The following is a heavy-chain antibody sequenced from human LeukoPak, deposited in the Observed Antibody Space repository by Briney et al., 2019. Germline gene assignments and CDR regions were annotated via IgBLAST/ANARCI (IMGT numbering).Heavy chain of an antibody. CDR2: IYYSGST. CDR3: ARAPTRDSSARYNFDY. CDR1: GGSISSYY. D-gene: IGHD3-22*01. Sequence: PSETLSLTCTVSGGSISSYYWSWIRQPPGKGLEWIGYIYYSGSTNYNPSLKSRVTISVDTSKNQFSLKLSSVTAADTAVYYCARAPTRDSSARYNFDYWGQGTLVTVSS. V-gene: IGHV4-59*01. J-gene: IGHJ4*02.